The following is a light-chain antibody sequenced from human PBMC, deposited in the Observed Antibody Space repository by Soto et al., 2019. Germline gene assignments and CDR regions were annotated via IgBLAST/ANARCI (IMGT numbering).Light chain of an antibody. J-gene: IGKJ1*01. Sequence: DIQMTQSPSSLSASVGDRVTITCRASQGISNYLAWYQQKPGKVPKLLIYASSTLQSGVQSRFSGSGSGTDFTLTISSLQPEDVATYYCQKYNSAPRTSGQGTKVEIK. CDR1: QGISNY. V-gene: IGKV1-27*01. CDR2: ASS. CDR3: QKYNSAPRT.